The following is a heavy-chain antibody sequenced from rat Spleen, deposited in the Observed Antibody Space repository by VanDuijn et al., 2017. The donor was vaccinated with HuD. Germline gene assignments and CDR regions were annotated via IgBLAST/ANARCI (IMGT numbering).Heavy chain of an antibody. V-gene: IGHV5-31*01. Sequence: EVQLVESGGGLVQPGRSLKLSCVASGFTFNNYWMTWIRQPPGKGLEWVASITNIGGNTYYLDSVKGRFTVSRDNAKSTLYLQMNSLRSEDTATYYCTRGGRVQGFAYWGKGTLVTVSS. J-gene: IGHJ3*01. CDR3: TRGGRVQGFAY. D-gene: IGHD1-4*01. CDR2: ITNIGGNT. CDR1: GFTFNNYW.